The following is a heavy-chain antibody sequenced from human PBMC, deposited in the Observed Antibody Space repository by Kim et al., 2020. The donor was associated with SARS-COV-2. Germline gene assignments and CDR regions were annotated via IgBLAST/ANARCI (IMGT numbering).Heavy chain of an antibody. Sequence: SETLSLTCAVSGGSISSSNWWSWVRQPPGKGLEWIGEIYHSGSTNYNPSLKSRVTISVDKSKNQFSLKLSSVTAADTAVYYCARGPPHPRRYIVATIGADYFDYWGQGTLVTVSS. D-gene: IGHD5-12*01. CDR3: ARGPPHPRRYIVATIGADYFDY. CDR1: GGSISSSNW. J-gene: IGHJ4*02. CDR2: IYHSGST. V-gene: IGHV4-4*02.